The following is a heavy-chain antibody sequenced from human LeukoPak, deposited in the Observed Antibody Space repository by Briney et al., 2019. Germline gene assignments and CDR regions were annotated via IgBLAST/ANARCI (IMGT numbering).Heavy chain of an antibody. Sequence: GGSLRLSCAASGFTVSSNYMSWVRQAPGKGLEWVSVIYSGGSTYYTDSVKDRFIISRDNSKNTLYLQMNSLRAEDTAVYYCARERGYYFDRSGSNAFDIWGQGTMVTVS. CDR2: IYSGGST. V-gene: IGHV3-66*01. CDR3: ARERGYYFDRSGSNAFDI. J-gene: IGHJ3*02. CDR1: GFTVSSNY. D-gene: IGHD3-22*01.